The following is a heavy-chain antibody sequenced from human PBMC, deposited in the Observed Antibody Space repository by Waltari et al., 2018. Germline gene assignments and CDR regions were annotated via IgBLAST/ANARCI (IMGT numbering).Heavy chain of an antibody. CDR1: GGSINSSEW. CDR3: VRRGEGSMVYNDAFDF. CDR2: VYHRGNT. J-gene: IGHJ3*01. D-gene: IGHD3-10*01. Sequence: QVQLQESGPGLVKPSGTLSLICSVSGGSINSSEWWTWVRQPPGKGLEWLGEVYHRGNTNYTPTLKSRVTISVDKSKNQLSLKLTSVTAADTAVYYCVRRGEGSMVYNDAFDFWGLGTKVTVSS. V-gene: IGHV4-4*02.